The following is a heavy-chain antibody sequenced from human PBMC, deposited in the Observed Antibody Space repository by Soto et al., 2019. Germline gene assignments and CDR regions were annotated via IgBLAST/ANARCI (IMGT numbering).Heavy chain of an antibody. Sequence: GGPLRLSCAASGFTFSSYGMHWVRQAPGKGLEWVAVISYDGSNKYYADSVKGRFTISRDNSKNTLYLQMNSLRAEDTAVYYCAKGLRYFDWGGDYGMDVWGQGTTVTVSS. CDR1: GFTFSSYG. V-gene: IGHV3-30*18. CDR3: AKGLRYFDWGGDYGMDV. CDR2: ISYDGSNK. J-gene: IGHJ6*02. D-gene: IGHD3-9*01.